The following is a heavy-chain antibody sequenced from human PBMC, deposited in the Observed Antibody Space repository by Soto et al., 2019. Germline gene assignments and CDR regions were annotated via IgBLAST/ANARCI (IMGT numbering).Heavy chain of an antibody. CDR2: INHSGAT. V-gene: IGHV4-34*01. CDR3: ARSLTKLAAFDP. CDR1: GESFTNYY. J-gene: IGHJ5*02. D-gene: IGHD6-13*01. Sequence: QVQLQQWGAELLKPSETLSLTCAVYGESFTNYYWSWIRQPPGKGLEWIGEINHSGATNYNPSLKSRXXIXVXXSTNQISLKLSSVTAADTAVFYCARSLTKLAAFDPWGQGTLVTVSS.